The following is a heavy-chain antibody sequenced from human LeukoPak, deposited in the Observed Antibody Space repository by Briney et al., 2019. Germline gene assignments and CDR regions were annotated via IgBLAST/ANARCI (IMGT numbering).Heavy chain of an antibody. CDR1: VYTFTIHG. CDR3: ARDWPTVIADY. V-gene: IGHV1-18*01. J-gene: IGHJ4*02. CDR2: ISANNGDT. Sequence: ASVKVSCKTSVYTFTIHGISWVRQAPGEGLEWMGWISANNGDTNYAQKMQGRLTMTTDTSTSTAYMELRSLSYDDTATYYCARDWPTVIADYWGQGTLVTVSS. D-gene: IGHD4-11*01.